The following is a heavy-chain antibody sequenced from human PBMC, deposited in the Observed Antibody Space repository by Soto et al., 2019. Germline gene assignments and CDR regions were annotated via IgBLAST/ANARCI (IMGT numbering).Heavy chain of an antibody. CDR2: ISGSGGST. V-gene: IGHV3-23*01. CDR3: AIDLSIAIFAVVIIFDY. J-gene: IGHJ4*02. Sequence: HPGGSLRLSCAASGFTFSSYAMSWVRQAPGKGLEWVSAISGSGGSTYYADSVKGRFTISRDNSKNTLYLQMNNLRAEDTAVYYCAIDLSIAIFAVVIIFDYCGGGTLVTVSS. D-gene: IGHD3-3*01. CDR1: GFTFSSYA.